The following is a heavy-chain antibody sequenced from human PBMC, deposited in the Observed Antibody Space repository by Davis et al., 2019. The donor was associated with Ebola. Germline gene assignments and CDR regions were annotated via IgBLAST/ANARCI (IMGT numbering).Heavy chain of an antibody. D-gene: IGHD6-13*01. CDR1: GYTFTNYG. CDR3: ARGPPGIAISLGSY. Sequence: AASVKVSCKTSGYTFTNYGISWVRQAPGQGLEWVGWISGDSDSTNYAQKFQGRVTLTTDTPTSTANMELKSLTPDDTAVYYCARGPPGIAISLGSYWGQGTLVTVSS. J-gene: IGHJ4*02. V-gene: IGHV1-18*01. CDR2: ISGDSDST.